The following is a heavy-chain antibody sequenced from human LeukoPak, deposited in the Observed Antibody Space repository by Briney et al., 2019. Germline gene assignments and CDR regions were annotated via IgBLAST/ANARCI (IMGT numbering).Heavy chain of an antibody. Sequence: PGGSLRLSCAASGFTFSSYGMHWLRQAPGKGLEWVAVISYDGSNKYYADSVKGRFTISRDNSKNTLYLQMNSLRAEDTAVYYCAKIPRGTTFNWGQGTLVTVSS. D-gene: IGHD2/OR15-2a*01. CDR3: AKIPRGTTFN. CDR2: ISYDGSNK. J-gene: IGHJ4*02. V-gene: IGHV3-30*18. CDR1: GFTFSSYG.